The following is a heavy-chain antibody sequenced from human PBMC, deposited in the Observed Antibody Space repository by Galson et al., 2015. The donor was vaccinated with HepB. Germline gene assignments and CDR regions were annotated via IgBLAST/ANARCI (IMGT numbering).Heavy chain of an antibody. CDR1: GYTLTELS. CDR2: FDPEDGET. J-gene: IGHJ6*02. Sequence: SVKVSCKVSGYTLTELSMHWVRQAPGKGLEWMGGFDPEDGETIYAQKFQGRVTMTEDTSTDTAYMELSSLRSEDTAVYYCASGTRGDFRSGYSLNYGMDVWGQGTTVTVSS. D-gene: IGHD3-3*01. CDR3: ASGTRGDFRSGYSLNYGMDV. V-gene: IGHV1-24*01.